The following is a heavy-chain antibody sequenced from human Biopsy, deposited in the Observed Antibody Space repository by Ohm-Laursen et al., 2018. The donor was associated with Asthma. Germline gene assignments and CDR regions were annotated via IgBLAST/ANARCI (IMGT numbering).Heavy chain of an antibody. J-gene: IGHJ6*02. CDR1: GYTFNSAG. D-gene: IGHD3-10*01. CDR2: IRVYNGNT. V-gene: IGHV1-18*01. Sequence: GASVKVSCKTSGYTFNSAGLTWVRQAPGQGLEWMGWIRVYNGNTRVAQKLQDRVTMITDTSTSTAYMELRSLRSDDTAVYFCARAVDYSHYYGIDVWGQGTTVTVS. CDR3: ARAVDYSHYYGIDV.